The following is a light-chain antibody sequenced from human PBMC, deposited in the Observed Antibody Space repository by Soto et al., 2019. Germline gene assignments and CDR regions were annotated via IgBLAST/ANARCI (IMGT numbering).Light chain of an antibody. CDR3: QQYGSSPLT. Sequence: DIGLTQSPGTLYLSPGERATLSCRARQSVSSSYLAWYQQKPGQAPRLLIYGASSRATGIPDRVSGSGSGTDFTLTISSLEPEDFAVYSCQQYGSSPLTFGPGNKVDIK. CDR2: GAS. J-gene: IGKJ3*01. CDR1: QSVSSSY. V-gene: IGKV3-20*01.